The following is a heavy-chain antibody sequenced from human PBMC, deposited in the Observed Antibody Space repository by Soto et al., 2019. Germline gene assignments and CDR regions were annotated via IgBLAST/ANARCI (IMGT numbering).Heavy chain of an antibody. J-gene: IGHJ4*02. D-gene: IGHD3-10*01. CDR2: IKYDGAEK. CDR1: GFTFSDYW. V-gene: IGHV3-7*05. CDR3: ARDGVAPGLYFDH. Sequence: PGGSLRLSCAASGFTFSDYWMNWVRQAPGKGLEWVASIKYDGAEKSYVDSVKGRFTISRDNPKNSVYLQMASLRVEDTAVYYCARDGVAPGLYFDHWGQGTPVTVSS.